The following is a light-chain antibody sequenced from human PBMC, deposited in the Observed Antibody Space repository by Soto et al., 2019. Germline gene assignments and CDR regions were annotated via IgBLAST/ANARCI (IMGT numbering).Light chain of an antibody. J-gene: IGLJ1*01. Sequence: QSVLTQPASVSGSPGQSITISCTGTSSYVGGYKYVSLYQQHPGKAPKLMIFEVSNRPSGVSNRFSGSKSGNTASLTISGLQAEDEADYYCSSYTSNNTQVFGTGTKVTVL. CDR2: EVS. CDR3: SSYTSNNTQV. V-gene: IGLV2-14*01. CDR1: SSYVGGYKY.